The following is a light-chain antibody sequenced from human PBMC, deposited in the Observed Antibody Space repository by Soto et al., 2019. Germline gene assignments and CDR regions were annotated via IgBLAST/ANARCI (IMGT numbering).Light chain of an antibody. CDR1: QSVGSNY. Sequence: EVVMTQSPDTLSVSPGERATLSYRASQSVGSNYLAWYQQKPGQAPRLLIYGASSRATGIPDRFSGSGSGTDFTLTISRLEPEDFAVYYCQQYGTSRTFGQGTKV. CDR2: GAS. V-gene: IGKV3-20*01. J-gene: IGKJ1*01. CDR3: QQYGTSRT.